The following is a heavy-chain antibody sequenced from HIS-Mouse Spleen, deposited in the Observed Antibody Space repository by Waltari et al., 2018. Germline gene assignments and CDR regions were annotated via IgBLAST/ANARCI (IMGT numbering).Heavy chain of an antibody. CDR2: IWYDGSNK. J-gene: IGHJ4*02. V-gene: IGHV3-33*06. D-gene: IGHD2-8*01. CDR3: AKGGLMVYAIGDY. CDR1: GFTFSSYG. Sequence: QVQLVESGGGVVQPGRSLRLSCAASGFTFSSYGMQWVRRAPGKGLGWVAVIWYDGSNKYYADSVKGRFTISRDNSKNTLYLQMNSLRAEDTAVYYCAKGGLMVYAIGDYWGQGTLVTVSS.